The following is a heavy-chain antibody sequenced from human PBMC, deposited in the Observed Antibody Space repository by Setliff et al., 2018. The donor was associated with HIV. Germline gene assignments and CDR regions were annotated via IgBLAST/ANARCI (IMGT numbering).Heavy chain of an antibody. J-gene: IGHJ3*01. CDR3: AREVTSFEAFDL. D-gene: IGHD2-21*02. V-gene: IGHV3-23*01. CDR1: GFTFSSYA. CDR2: ISGSGGST. Sequence: GGSLRLSCAASGFTFSSYAMSWVRQAPGKGLEWVSAISGSGGSTYYADSVRGRFTISRDNAKISLFLQMNSLRAEDTAVYYCAREVTSFEAFDLWGQGTMVTVSS.